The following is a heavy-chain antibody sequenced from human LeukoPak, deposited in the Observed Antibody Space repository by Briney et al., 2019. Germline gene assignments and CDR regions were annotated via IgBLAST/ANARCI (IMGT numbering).Heavy chain of an antibody. Sequence: PGGSLRLSRAASGFTFSSYAMSWVRQAPGKGLEWVSTISVSGGSTYYADSVKGRFTISRDNSKNTLYLQMNSLRAEDTAVYYCAKGPRGAAGYYYYYMDVWGKGTTVTVSS. V-gene: IGHV3-23*01. J-gene: IGHJ6*03. CDR1: GFTFSSYA. D-gene: IGHD6-13*01. CDR2: ISVSGGST. CDR3: AKGPRGAAGYYYYYMDV.